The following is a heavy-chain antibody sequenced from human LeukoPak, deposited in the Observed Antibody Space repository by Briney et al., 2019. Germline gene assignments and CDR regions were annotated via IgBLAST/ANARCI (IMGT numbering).Heavy chain of an antibody. CDR2: INPNGGGT. Sequence: ASVKVSCKASGYTFTGYYMHWVRQAPGQGLEWMGWINPNGGGTNYAQKFQGRVTMTRDTSISTAYMELSRLRSDDTAVYYCARVYDRRGAPHLLFDYWGQGTLVTVSS. CDR3: ARVYDRRGAPHLLFDY. J-gene: IGHJ4*02. CDR1: GYTFTGYY. V-gene: IGHV1-2*02. D-gene: IGHD3-16*01.